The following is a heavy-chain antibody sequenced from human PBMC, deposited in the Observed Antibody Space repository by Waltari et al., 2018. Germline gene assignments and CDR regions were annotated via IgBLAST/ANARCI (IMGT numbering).Heavy chain of an antibody. CDR2: ISYDGSDE. J-gene: IGHJ3*02. CDR1: GFTFNYYA. Sequence: QVQLVESGGGVVQPGESLRLSCSASGFTFNYYAMHWVRQAPGKWVGWVSVISYDGSDEYYADSMKGRFTISRDNSKNTLYLQMSSLRREDTAVYYCAFWLGEPYSENALDTWGQGTMVTVSS. CDR3: AFWLGEPYSENALDT. D-gene: IGHD3-10*01. V-gene: IGHV3-30*03.